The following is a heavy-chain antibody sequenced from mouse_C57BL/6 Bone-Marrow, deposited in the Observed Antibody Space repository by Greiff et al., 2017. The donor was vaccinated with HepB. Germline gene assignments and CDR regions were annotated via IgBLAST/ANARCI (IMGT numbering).Heavy chain of an antibody. Sequence: QVQLQQPGAELVMPGASVKLSCKASGYTFTSYWMHWVKQRPGQGLEWIGEIDPSDSYTNYNQKFKGKSTLTVDKSSSTAYMQLSSLTSEDSAVYYCARTSFHYYGSSYLYYFDYWGQGTTLTFSS. J-gene: IGHJ2*01. CDR2: IDPSDSYT. CDR1: GYTFTSYW. D-gene: IGHD1-1*01. V-gene: IGHV1-69*01. CDR3: ARTSFHYYGSSYLYYFDY.